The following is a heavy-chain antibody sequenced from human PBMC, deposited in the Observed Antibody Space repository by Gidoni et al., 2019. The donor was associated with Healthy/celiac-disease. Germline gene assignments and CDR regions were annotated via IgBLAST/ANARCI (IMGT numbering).Heavy chain of an antibody. V-gene: IGHV4-31*03. J-gene: IGHJ5*02. CDR2: IYYIGST. CDR1: GGSISSGGYY. D-gene: IGHD3-10*01. Sequence: QVQLQESGPGLVKPSQTLSLTCTVSGGSISSGGYYWSWIRQHPGKGLEWIGYIYYIGSTYYNPSLQSRVTISVDTSKNQFSLRLSSVTAADTAVYYCARGISITMVRGDINRLGWFDPWGQGTLVTVSS. CDR3: ARGISITMVRGDINRLGWFDP.